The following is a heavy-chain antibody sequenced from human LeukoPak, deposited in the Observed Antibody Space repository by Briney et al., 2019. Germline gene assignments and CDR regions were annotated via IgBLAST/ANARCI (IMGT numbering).Heavy chain of an antibody. J-gene: IGHJ4*02. CDR2: ISGSGGST. V-gene: IGHV3-23*01. Sequence: GGSLRLSCAASGFTFSSYAMSWVRQAPGKGLEWVSAISGSGGSTYYADSVKGRFSISRDNSKNTLYLQMNSLRAEDTAVYYCAKDEDFGETTHNFDYWGQGTLVTVSS. CDR3: AKDEDFGETTHNFDY. CDR1: GFTFSSYA. D-gene: IGHD3-10*01.